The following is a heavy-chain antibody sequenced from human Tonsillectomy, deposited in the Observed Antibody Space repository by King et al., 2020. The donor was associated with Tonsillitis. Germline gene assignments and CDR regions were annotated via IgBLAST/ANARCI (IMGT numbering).Heavy chain of an antibody. CDR1: GFTFSSYG. CDR3: AKGRSAYYDILTGYYTPGAFDI. D-gene: IGHD3-9*01. CDR2: IRYDGSNK. V-gene: IGHV3-30*02. Sequence: QLVQSGGGVVQPGGSLRLSCAASGFTFSSYGMHWVRQAPGKGLEWVAFIRYDGSNKYYADSVKGRFTISRDNSKNTLYLQMNSLRAEDTAVYYCAKGRSAYYDILTGYYTPGAFDIWGQGTMVTVSS. J-gene: IGHJ3*02.